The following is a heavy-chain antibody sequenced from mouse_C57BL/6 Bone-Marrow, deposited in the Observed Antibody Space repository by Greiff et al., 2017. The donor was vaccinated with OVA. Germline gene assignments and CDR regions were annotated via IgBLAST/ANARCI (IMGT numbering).Heavy chain of an antibody. Sequence: VQLQQPGAELVKPGASVKMSCKASGYTFTSYWITWVKQRPGQGLEWIGDIYPGSGSTNYNEKFKSKATLTVDTSSSSAYMQLSSLTSEDSAVYYCARRGNSYWYFDVWGTGTTVTVSS. D-gene: IGHD2-1*01. CDR2: IYPGSGST. CDR1: GYTFTSYW. V-gene: IGHV1-55*01. J-gene: IGHJ1*03. CDR3: ARRGNSYWYFDV.